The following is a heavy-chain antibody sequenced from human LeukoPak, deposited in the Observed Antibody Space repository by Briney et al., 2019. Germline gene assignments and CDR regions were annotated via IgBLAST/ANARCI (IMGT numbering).Heavy chain of an antibody. Sequence: SETLSLTCAVYGGSFSGYYWSWIRQPPGKGLEWIGYIYYSGSTNYNPSLKSRVTISVDTSKNQFSLKLSSVTAADTAVYYCARSYDFWSGSKDAFDIWGQGTMVTVSS. D-gene: IGHD3-3*01. V-gene: IGHV4-59*01. CDR2: IYYSGST. CDR3: ARSYDFWSGSKDAFDI. J-gene: IGHJ3*02. CDR1: GGSFSGYY.